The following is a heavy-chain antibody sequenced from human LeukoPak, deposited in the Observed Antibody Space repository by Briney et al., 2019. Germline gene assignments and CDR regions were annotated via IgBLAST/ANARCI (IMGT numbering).Heavy chain of an antibody. J-gene: IGHJ4*02. V-gene: IGHV1-46*01. D-gene: IGHD6-13*01. CDR1: GYTFSTST. Sequence: ASVKVSCKASGYTFSTSTISWVRQAPGQGLEWMGIINPSGGSTSYAQKFQGRVTMTRDTSTSTVYMELSSLRSEDTAVYYCARRSSSWYGYYFDYWGQGTLVTVSS. CDR3: ARRSSSWYGYYFDY. CDR2: INPSGGST.